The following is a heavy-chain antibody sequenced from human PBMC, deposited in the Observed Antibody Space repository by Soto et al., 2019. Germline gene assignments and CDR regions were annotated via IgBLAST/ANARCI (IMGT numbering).Heavy chain of an antibody. J-gene: IGHJ5*02. CDR2: ISGSGGST. V-gene: IGHV3-23*01. CDR3: AKDRSITGTTA. D-gene: IGHD1-7*01. CDR1: GFTFSSYA. Sequence: GGSLRLSCAASGFTFSSYAISWVRQAPGKGLEWVSAISGSGGSTYYADSVKGRFTISRDNSKNTLYLQMNSLRAEDTAVYYCAKDRSITGTTAWGQRTVVTVSS.